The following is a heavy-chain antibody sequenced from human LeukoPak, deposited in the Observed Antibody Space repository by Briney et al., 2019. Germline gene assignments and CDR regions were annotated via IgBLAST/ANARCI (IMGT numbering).Heavy chain of an antibody. CDR1: GFTFSSYG. Sequence: PGESLRLFCAASGFTFSSYGMHWVRQAPGKGLEWVAFIRYCGRNKYYEDSGKGLFTLSRENSKNTLYLQMHSMRAEDTAVYYCANSYGSGSYYMSWGEGTLVTVSS. D-gene: IGHD3-10*01. CDR3: ANSYGSGSYYMS. CDR2: IRYCGRNK. J-gene: IGHJ5*02. V-gene: IGHV3-30*02.